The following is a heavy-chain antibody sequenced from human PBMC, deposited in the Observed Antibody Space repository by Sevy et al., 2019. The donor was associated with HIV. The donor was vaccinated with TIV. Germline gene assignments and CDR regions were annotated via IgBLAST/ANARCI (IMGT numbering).Heavy chain of an antibody. D-gene: IGHD3-10*01. J-gene: IGHJ3*01. Sequence: GGSLRLSCVASGFTFSTYTMNWVRQAPGKGLEWISSISFSSNYIYYAHSVKGRFTISRDNARNSLDLQMNSLRAEDTAVYYCARPYGSGSWEAFDVWGQGTMVTVSS. CDR1: GFTFSTYT. CDR2: ISFSSNYI. CDR3: ARPYGSGSWEAFDV. V-gene: IGHV3-21*01.